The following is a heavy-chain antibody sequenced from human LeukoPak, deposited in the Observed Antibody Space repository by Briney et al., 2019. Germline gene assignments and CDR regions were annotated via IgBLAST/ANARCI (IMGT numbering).Heavy chain of an antibody. CDR1: GGTFSSYA. CDR3: ARGQRPGRHYYDSSAMGY. Sequence: SVKVSCKASGGTFSSYAISWVRQAPGQGLEWMGRIIPILGIANYAQKFQGRVTITADKSTSTAYMELSSLRSEDTAVYYCARGQRPGRHYYDSSAMGYWGQGTLVTVSS. CDR2: IIPILGIA. D-gene: IGHD3-22*01. J-gene: IGHJ4*02. V-gene: IGHV1-69*04.